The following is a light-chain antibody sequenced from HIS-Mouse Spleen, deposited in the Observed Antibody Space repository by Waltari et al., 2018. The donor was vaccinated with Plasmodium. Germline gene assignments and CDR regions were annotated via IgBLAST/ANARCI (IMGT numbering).Light chain of an antibody. CDR2: GAS. Sequence: EIVLTQSPAPLSLSPGERASQSVSRSYLAWYQQKPGQAPRLLIYGASSRATGIPDRFSGSGSGTDFTLTISRLEPEDVAVYYCQQYGSSPYTFGQGTKLEIK. J-gene: IGKJ2*01. CDR3: QQYGSSPYT. V-gene: IGKV3-20*01. CDR1: QSVSRSY.